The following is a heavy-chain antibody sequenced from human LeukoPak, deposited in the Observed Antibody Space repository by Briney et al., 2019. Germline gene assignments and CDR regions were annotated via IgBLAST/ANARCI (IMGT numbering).Heavy chain of an antibody. Sequence: PGGSLRLSCVASGFTFSSYAMSWVRQAPGKGLEWVSAISGSGGSTYYADSVKGRFTISRDNSKNTLYLQMNSLRAEDTAVYYRAKDSLGSSSKNWFDPWGQGTLVTVSS. V-gene: IGHV3-23*01. CDR2: ISGSGGST. J-gene: IGHJ5*02. D-gene: IGHD6-13*01. CDR3: AKDSLGSSSKNWFDP. CDR1: GFTFSSYA.